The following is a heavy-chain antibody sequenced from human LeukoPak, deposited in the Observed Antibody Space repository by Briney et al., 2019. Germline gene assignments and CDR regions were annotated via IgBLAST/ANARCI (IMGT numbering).Heavy chain of an antibody. V-gene: IGHV4-34*01. J-gene: IGHJ6*02. CDR1: GGSFSGYY. CDR3: ARVMWDSSGYYYYYYGMDV. Sequence: PSETLSLTCAVYGGSFSGYYWSWIRQPPGKGLEWIGEINHSGSTNYNPSLKSRVTISVDTSKNQFSLKLSSVTAADTAVYYCARVMWDSSGYYYYYYGMDVWGQGTTVTVSS. CDR2: INHSGST. D-gene: IGHD3-22*01.